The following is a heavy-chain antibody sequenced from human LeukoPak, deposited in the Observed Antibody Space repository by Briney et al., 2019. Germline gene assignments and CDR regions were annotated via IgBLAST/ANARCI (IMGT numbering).Heavy chain of an antibody. J-gene: IGHJ6*03. V-gene: IGHV3-30*02. Sequence: GGSLRLSCAASGFNFHTYGMHWVRQPPGKGLEWVAFIEYDGKDKYHADSLKGRFTISRDNSKYTLDLEMNSLRPEDAGVYYCAESLYSMGWTYMDVWGTGTTVTVSS. CDR3: AESLYSMGWTYMDV. CDR2: IEYDGKDK. CDR1: GFNFHTYG. D-gene: IGHD5-12*01.